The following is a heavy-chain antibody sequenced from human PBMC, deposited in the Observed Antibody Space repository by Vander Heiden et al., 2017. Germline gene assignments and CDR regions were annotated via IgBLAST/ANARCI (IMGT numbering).Heavy chain of an antibody. J-gene: IGHJ4*02. V-gene: IGHV1-3*01. D-gene: IGHD2-2*01. Sequence: QVQLVQSGADVKKPGASVKISCEASGYTFSTYALHWVRQAPGQRLEWMGWINAGNGDTQYSQKFQGRFTITRDTSASTTYMELSSLRSEDTAVYYCARVYCSSTSCLYYFDFWGQGTLVTVSS. CDR2: INAGNGDT. CDR1: GYTFSTYA. CDR3: ARVYCSSTSCLYYFDF.